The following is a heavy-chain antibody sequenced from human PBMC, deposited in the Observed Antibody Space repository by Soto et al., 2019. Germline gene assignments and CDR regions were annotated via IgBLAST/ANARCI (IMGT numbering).Heavy chain of an antibody. CDR2: IVVGSGNT. D-gene: IGHD3-22*01. Sequence: SVKVSCKASGFTFTSSAVQWVRQARGQRLEWIGWIVVGSGNTNYAQKFQERVTITRDMSTSTAYMELSSLRSEDTAVYYCAAEIYDSSGPQGYGMDVWGQGTTVTVSS. CDR1: GFTFTSSA. J-gene: IGHJ6*02. CDR3: AAEIYDSSGPQGYGMDV. V-gene: IGHV1-58*01.